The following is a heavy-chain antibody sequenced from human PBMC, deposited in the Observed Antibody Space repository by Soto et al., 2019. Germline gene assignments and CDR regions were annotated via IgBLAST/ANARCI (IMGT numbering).Heavy chain of an antibody. J-gene: IGHJ4*02. D-gene: IGHD4-17*01. CDR3: ARVSGARPTGDYVFYFDY. CDR1: GYTFTSYG. CDR2: ISAYNGNT. Sequence: ASVKVSCKASGYTFTSYGISWVRQAPGQGLEWMGWISAYNGNTNYAQKLQGRATMTTDTSTSTAYMELRSLRSDDTAVYYCARVSGARPTGDYVFYFDYWGQGTLVTVSS. V-gene: IGHV1-18*01.